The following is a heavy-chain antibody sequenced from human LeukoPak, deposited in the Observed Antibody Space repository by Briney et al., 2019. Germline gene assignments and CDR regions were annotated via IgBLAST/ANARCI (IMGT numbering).Heavy chain of an antibody. D-gene: IGHD5-12*01. CDR1: GDSASSNSAS. Sequence: SQTLSLTRAISGDSASSNSASWNWIRQSPSRGLEWLGRTYYRSKWYNEYAVSVKSRITINPDTSNNQFSLQLNSVTPEDKAVYYCASASGYDHGTYYFDHWGQGALVTVSS. CDR2: TYYRSKWYN. V-gene: IGHV6-1*01. CDR3: ASASGYDHGTYYFDH. J-gene: IGHJ4*02.